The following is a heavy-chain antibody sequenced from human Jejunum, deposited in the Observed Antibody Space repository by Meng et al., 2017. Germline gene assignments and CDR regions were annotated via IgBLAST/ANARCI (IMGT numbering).Heavy chain of an antibody. CDR2: VYFGGTT. V-gene: IGHV4-59*01. Sequence: VQLQESGPGLVKPSENLYLTCTVSGDSMTNSYWSWIRQPPGKGLEWIGYVYFGGTTNYSPSLKSRVTISLDTSENQFSLKLNSVTAADTAVYFCARATFTYGWGHDSWGQGTLVTVSS. CDR3: ARATFTYGWGHDS. J-gene: IGHJ4*02. D-gene: IGHD3-10*01. CDR1: GDSMTNSY.